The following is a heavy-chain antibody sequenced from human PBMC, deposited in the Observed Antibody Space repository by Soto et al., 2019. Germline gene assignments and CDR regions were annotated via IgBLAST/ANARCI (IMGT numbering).Heavy chain of an antibody. D-gene: IGHD3-10*01. J-gene: IGHJ6*03. Sequence: QVPLVQSGAEVKKPGASVKVSCKASGYTFTSYGISWVRQAPGQGLEWMGWISAYNGNTNYAQKLQGRVTMTTDTTPSTAYRELRSMRSDDTAVYYCARYIWFWEDYYYYYMDVWGKGTTVTVSS. CDR2: ISAYNGNT. CDR1: GYTFTSYG. V-gene: IGHV1-18*01. CDR3: ARYIWFWEDYYYYYMDV.